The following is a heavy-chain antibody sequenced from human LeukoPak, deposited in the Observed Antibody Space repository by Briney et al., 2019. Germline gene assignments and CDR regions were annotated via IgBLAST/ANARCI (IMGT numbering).Heavy chain of an antibody. V-gene: IGHV1-2*06. CDR3: ARSTFADTYYFDY. CDR2: INPNSGGT. CDR1: GYTFTGYY. D-gene: IGHD2/OR15-2a*01. J-gene: IGHJ4*02. Sequence: ASVNVSCKASGYTFTGYYIHWVRQAPGQGLEWMGRINPNSGGTNYAQKFQGRVTMTRDTSISTAYMELSRLRSDDTAVYCCARSTFADTYYFDYWGQGTLVTVSS.